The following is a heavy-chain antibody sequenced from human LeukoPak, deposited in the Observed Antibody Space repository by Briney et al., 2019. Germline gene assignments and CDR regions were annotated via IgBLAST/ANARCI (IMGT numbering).Heavy chain of an antibody. V-gene: IGHV3-64*01. CDR2: LNSNGGST. J-gene: IGHJ2*01. D-gene: IGHD2-2*02. CDR3: ARGLRDCTSTSCFTYWYFDL. CDR1: GFTFSAYA. Sequence: GGFLRLSCAASGFTFSAYAIHWVRQAPGKGLEYVSGLNSNGGSTYYATSVKDRFTISRDTSKNTLYLQMGSLRAEDMAVYYCARGLRDCTSTSCFTYWYFDLWGRGTLVTVSS.